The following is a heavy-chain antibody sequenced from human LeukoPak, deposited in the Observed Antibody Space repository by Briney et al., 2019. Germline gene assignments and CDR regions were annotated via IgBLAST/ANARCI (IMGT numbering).Heavy chain of an antibody. V-gene: IGHV3-21*01. CDR3: ARGYSYGFDY. D-gene: IGHD5-18*01. J-gene: IGHJ4*02. CDR1: GFTLSSYS. CDR2: ISGSSSYI. Sequence: GGSLRLSCAASGFTLSSYSMNWVRQAPGKGLEWVSSISGSSSYIYYADSVKGRFTISRDNAKNSLYLQMNSLRAEDTAVYYCARGYSYGFDYWGQGTLVTVSS.